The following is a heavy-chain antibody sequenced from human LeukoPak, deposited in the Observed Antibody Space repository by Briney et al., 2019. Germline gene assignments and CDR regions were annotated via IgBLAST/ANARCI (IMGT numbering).Heavy chain of an antibody. CDR2: IYSGGST. CDR1: GFTVSSNY. D-gene: IGHD3-22*01. CDR3: ARESRYYDSSDYYPIDAFDI. J-gene: IGHJ3*02. V-gene: IGHV3-53*01. Sequence: GGSLRLSCAASGFTVSSNYMSWVRQAPGKGLEWVSVIYSGGSTYYADSVKGRFTISRDNSKNTLYLQMNSLRAEDTAVYYCARESRYYDSSDYYPIDAFDIWGQGTMVTVSS.